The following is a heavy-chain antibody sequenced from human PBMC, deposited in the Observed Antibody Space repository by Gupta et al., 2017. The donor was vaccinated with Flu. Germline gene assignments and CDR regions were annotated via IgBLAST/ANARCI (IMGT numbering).Heavy chain of an antibody. CDR2: INQDGSER. V-gene: IGHV3-7*01. D-gene: IGHD6-13*01. J-gene: IGHJ4*02. CDR1: EYTFGSYW. CDR3: ARSPATGTVDY. Sequence: EVHLVESGGGLVQIEGSLRLSCAASEYTFGSYWMSWVRQAPGKGLEWVANINQDGSERYYVDSVKGRFTISRDNARNSLYLQMNSLRDDDTAVYYCARSPATGTVDYWGQGSLVTVAS.